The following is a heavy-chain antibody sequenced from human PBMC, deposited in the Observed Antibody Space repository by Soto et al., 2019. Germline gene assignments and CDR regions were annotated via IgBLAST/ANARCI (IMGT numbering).Heavy chain of an antibody. J-gene: IGHJ6*03. CDR3: ARSLRITMVRGVSNYYYYMDV. Sequence: SETLSLTCTVSGGSISSYYWSWIRQPPGKGLEWIGYIYYSGSTNYNPSLKSRVTISVDTSKNQFSLKLSSVTAADTAVYYCARSLRITMVRGVSNYYYYMDVWGKGTTVTVSS. D-gene: IGHD3-10*01. CDR2: IYYSGST. V-gene: IGHV4-59*08. CDR1: GGSISSYY.